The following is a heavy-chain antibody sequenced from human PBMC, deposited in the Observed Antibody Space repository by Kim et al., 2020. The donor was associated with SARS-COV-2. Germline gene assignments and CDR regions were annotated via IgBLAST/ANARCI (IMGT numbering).Heavy chain of an antibody. CDR2: ISSSSSYI. D-gene: IGHD5-12*01. J-gene: IGHJ4*02. CDR3: ARDGRRKRWLQRPLDY. Sequence: GGSLRLSCAASGFTFSSYSMNWVRQAPGKGLEWVSSISSSSSYIYYADSVKGRFTISRDNAKNSLYLQMNSLRAEDTAVYYCARDGRRKRWLQRPLDYWGQGTLVTVSS. CDR1: GFTFSSYS. V-gene: IGHV3-21*01.